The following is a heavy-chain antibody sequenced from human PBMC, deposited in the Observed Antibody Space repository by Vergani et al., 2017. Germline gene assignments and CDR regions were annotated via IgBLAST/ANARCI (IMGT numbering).Heavy chain of an antibody. CDR1: GFTFSGSA. CDR3: TSPLPRIAAFDP. CDR2: IRSKANSYAT. J-gene: IGHJ5*02. V-gene: IGHV3-73*02. D-gene: IGHD6-6*01. Sequence: EVQLVESGGGLVQPGGSLKLSCAASGFTFSGSAMHWVRQASGKGLEWVGRIRSKANSYATAYAASVKGRFTISRDDSKNKAYLQMTSLKTEDTAVYYCTSPLPRIAAFDPWGQGTLVTVSS.